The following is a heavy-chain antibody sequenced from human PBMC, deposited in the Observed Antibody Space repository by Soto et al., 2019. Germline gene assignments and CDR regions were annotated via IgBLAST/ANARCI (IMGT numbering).Heavy chain of an antibody. V-gene: IGHV3-23*01. CDR3: AKMGGGNLTKLFHV. CDR2: FTSAGRKT. D-gene: IGHD6-6*01. Sequence: PWGSLLLACGSSVFTFSDFATSLVRKAPGKGLELASSFTSAGRKTLYGDCLKGRFPISRDNSKSTLYLHVNSLRVDDAAVYYCAKMGGGNLTKLFHVWGHGTLVTVSS. J-gene: IGHJ1*01. CDR1: VFTFSDFA.